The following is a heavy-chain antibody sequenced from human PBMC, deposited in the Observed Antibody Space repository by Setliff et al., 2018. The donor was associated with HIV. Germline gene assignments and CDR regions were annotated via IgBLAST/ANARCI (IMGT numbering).Heavy chain of an antibody. CDR2: IIESGGT. CDR3: AKGPSSTHWSPGYFQH. CDR1: GFIVTDYG. J-gene: IGHJ1*01. Sequence: SLRLSCAASGFIVTDYGMTWVRQAPGKGLEWVSAIIESGGTFYTDSVKGRFTISRDNSKNTLYLQMNSLRAEDTAVYYCAKGPSSTHWSPGYFQHWGQGTPVTVSS. V-gene: IGHV3-23*01. D-gene: IGHD2-8*02.